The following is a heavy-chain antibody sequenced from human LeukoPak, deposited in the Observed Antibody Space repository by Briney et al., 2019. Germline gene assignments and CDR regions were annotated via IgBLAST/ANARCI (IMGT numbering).Heavy chain of an antibody. Sequence: GGSLRLSCAASGFTFSDYNMRWIRQAPGKGLEWVSYISGGSSFTYYVDSVKGRFTISRDNAKNSLYLQMNSLRAEDTAVYYCARDLGYSSGPNYWGQGTRVTVSS. CDR2: ISGGSSFT. CDR1: GFTFSDYN. J-gene: IGHJ4*02. D-gene: IGHD6-19*01. V-gene: IGHV3-11*06. CDR3: ARDLGYSSGPNY.